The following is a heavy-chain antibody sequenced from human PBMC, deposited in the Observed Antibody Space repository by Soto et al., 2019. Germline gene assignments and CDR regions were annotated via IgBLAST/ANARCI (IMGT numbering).Heavy chain of an antibody. CDR1: GGSISSGGYY. J-gene: IGHJ6*02. D-gene: IGHD3-10*01. Sequence: PSETLSLTCTVSGGSISSGGYYWSWIRQHPGKGLEWIGFIYYSGSTYYNPSLKSRISISVDTSKNQFSLKLSSVTAADTAVYYCARANYYSSSGSSDYYYGMDVWGQGTTVTVSS. V-gene: IGHV4-31*03. CDR2: IYYSGST. CDR3: ARANYYSSSGSSDYYYGMDV.